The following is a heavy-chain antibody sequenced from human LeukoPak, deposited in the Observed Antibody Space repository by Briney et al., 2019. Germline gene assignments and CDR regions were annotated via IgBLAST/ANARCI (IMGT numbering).Heavy chain of an antibody. J-gene: IGHJ4*02. V-gene: IGHV3-74*01. CDR2: INSDGSST. CDR3: ARDHGFLMVRCFDY. D-gene: IGHD3-10*01. CDR1: GFTFSSYW. Sequence: PGGSLRLSCAASGFTFSSYWMHWVRHAPGKGLVWVSRINSDGSSTSYADSVKGRFTISRDNAKNTLYLQMNSLRAEHTAVYYCARDHGFLMVRCFDYWGQGTLVTVSS.